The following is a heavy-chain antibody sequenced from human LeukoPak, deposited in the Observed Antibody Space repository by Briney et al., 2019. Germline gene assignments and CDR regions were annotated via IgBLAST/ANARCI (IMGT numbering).Heavy chain of an antibody. CDR2: IYSGGST. Sequence: PGGSLRLSCAASGFTFSSYEMNWVRQAPGKGLEWVSVIYSGGSTYYADSVKGRFTISRDNSKNTLYLQMNSLRAEDTAVYYCARGNLLLWFGGFDYWGQGTLVTVSS. CDR1: GFTFSSYE. J-gene: IGHJ4*02. CDR3: ARGNLLLWFGGFDY. D-gene: IGHD3-10*01. V-gene: IGHV3-53*01.